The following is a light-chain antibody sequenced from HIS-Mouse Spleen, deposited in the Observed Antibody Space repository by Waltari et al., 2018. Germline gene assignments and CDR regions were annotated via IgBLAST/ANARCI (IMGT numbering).Light chain of an antibody. CDR2: AAS. CDR1: QSISSY. J-gene: IGKJ1*01. Sequence: DIQMTQSPSPLSASVGHRVTITCRASQSISSYLNWYQQKPGKAPKLLIYAASSLQSGVPSRFSGSGSGTDFTLTISSLQPEDFATYYCQQSYSTLWTFGQGTKVEIK. CDR3: QQSYSTLWT. V-gene: IGKV1-39*01.